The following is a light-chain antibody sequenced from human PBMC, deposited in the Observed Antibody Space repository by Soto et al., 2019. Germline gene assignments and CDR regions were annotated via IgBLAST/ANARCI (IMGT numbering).Light chain of an antibody. J-gene: IGKJ4*01. Sequence: TLSVSPGERATLSCRASQSVSSNLAWYQQKPGQAPRLLIYGASTRATGIPARFSGSGSGTEFTLTISSLQSEDFAVYYCQQYNNWPPELTFGGGTKVDIK. V-gene: IGKV3-15*01. CDR2: GAS. CDR1: QSVSSN. CDR3: QQYNNWPPELT.